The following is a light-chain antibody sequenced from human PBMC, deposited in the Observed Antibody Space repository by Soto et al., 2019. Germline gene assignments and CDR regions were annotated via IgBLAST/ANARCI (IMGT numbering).Light chain of an antibody. V-gene: IGLV1-51*01. CDR3: GTWDSSLSAML. Sequence: QSVLTQPPSVSAAPGQKVTISCSGSSSNIGITYVSWYQQLPRTAPKLLIYDNNKRPSGIPDRFSGSKSGTSATLVITGLQTGDEADYYCGTWDSSLSAMLFGGGTKLTVL. J-gene: IGLJ2*01. CDR1: SSNIGITY. CDR2: DNN.